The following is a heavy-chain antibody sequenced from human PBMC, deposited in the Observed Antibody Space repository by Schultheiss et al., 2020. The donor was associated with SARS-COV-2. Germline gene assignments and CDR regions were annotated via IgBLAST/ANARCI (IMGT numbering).Heavy chain of an antibody. J-gene: IGHJ6*02. CDR3: AGDGLLWFGELPFYYYGMDV. Sequence: GGSLRLSCAASGFTFSSYSMNWVRQAPGKGLEWVSSISSSSSYIYYADSVKGRFTISRDNAKNSLYLQMNSLRAEDTAVYYCAGDGLLWFGELPFYYYGMDVWGQGTTVTVSS. CDR1: GFTFSSYS. V-gene: IGHV3-21*01. CDR2: ISSSSSYI. D-gene: IGHD3-10*01.